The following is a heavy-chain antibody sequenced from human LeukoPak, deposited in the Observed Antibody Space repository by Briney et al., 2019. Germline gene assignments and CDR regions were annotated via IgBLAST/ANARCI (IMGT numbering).Heavy chain of an antibody. J-gene: IGHJ5*02. Sequence: PGRSLRLSCAASGFTFSYYAMSWVRQAPGRGLEWVSVISDSGGETSYADSVKGRFTISRDNSKNTLYLQMNSLRAEDTAVYYCAKGSVGSSGWSWGQGTLVTVSS. D-gene: IGHD6-19*01. V-gene: IGHV3-23*01. CDR2: ISDSGGET. CDR1: GFTFSYYA. CDR3: AKGSVGSSGWS.